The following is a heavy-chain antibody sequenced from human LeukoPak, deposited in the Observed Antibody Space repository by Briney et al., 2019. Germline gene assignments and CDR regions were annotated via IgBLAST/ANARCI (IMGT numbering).Heavy chain of an antibody. V-gene: IGHV4-59*01. CDR2: IYYSGST. J-gene: IGHJ3*02. CDR3: ARHSHYYDSSGYYYPDAFDI. D-gene: IGHD3-22*01. CDR1: GGSISSYY. Sequence: SETLSLTCTVSGGSISSYYWSWIRQPPGKGLEWIGYIYYSGSTNYNPSLKSRVTISVDTSKNQFSLKLSSVTAADTAVYYCARHSHYYDSSGYYYPDAFDIWGQGTMVTVSS.